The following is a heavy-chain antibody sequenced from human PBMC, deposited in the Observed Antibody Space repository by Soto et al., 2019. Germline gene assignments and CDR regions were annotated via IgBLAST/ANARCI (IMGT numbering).Heavy chain of an antibody. V-gene: IGHV3-49*03. CDR2: IRAKAYGGAT. Sequence: SLILSCTTSGFTFGDYAMGWFRQAPGKGLEWVSFIRAKAYGGATAYAASVRGRFTISRDDSRNIAYLQMDSLITEDTGVYYCSKDLISRVAAFDSWGQGTPVTVSS. J-gene: IGHJ4*02. D-gene: IGHD6-19*01. CDR1: GFTFGDYA. CDR3: SKDLISRVAAFDS.